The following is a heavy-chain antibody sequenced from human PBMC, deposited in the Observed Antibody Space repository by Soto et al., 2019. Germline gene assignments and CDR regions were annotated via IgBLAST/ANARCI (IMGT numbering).Heavy chain of an antibody. CDR1: GGSISSSDYY. Sequence: SETLSLTCSVTGGSISSSDYYWVWIRQPPGKGLEWIVSILHTGRTYYNPSLESRVTISVDTSKNQFSLQRSSVTAADTAVDYRASSPWLLIPYSFNYFHPAYM. CDR2: ILHTGRT. J-gene: IGHJ6*03. V-gene: IGHV4-39*01. CDR3: ASSPWLLIPYSFNYFHPAYM. D-gene: IGHD4-4*01.